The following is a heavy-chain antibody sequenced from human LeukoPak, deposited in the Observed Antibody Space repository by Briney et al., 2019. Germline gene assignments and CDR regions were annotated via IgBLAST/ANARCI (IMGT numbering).Heavy chain of an antibody. CDR2: INHSGST. Sequence: SETLSLTCAVYGGSFSGYYWSWIRQPPGKGLEWIGEINHSGSTNYNPSLKSRVTISVDTSKNQFSLKLSSVTAADTAVYYCARWAWLPRRCYFDYWGQGTLVTVSS. J-gene: IGHJ4*02. D-gene: IGHD6-19*01. CDR1: GGSFSGYY. V-gene: IGHV4-34*01. CDR3: ARWAWLPRRCYFDY.